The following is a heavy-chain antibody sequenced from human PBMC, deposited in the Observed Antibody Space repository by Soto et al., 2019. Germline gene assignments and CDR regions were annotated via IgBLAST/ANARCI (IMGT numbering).Heavy chain of an antibody. Sequence: GESLKISCKASGYSITSYWIAWVRQMPGQGLEWMGIIFPDDSDTRYSPSFQGQVTISADKSISTAYVQWSSLKALDTAMYYCTRGGVATRTFDYWRQGTLVTVSS. J-gene: IGHJ4*02. D-gene: IGHD3-3*01. CDR2: IFPDDSDT. CDR3: TRGGVATRTFDY. V-gene: IGHV5-51*01. CDR1: GYSITSYW.